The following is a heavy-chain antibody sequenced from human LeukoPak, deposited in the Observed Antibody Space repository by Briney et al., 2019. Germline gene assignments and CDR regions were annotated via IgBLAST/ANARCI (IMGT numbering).Heavy chain of an antibody. D-gene: IGHD6-13*01. Sequence: GGSLRLSCAASGFTFSSYNMNWVRQAPGKGLEWVSYISDSGSTIYYADSVKGRFTISRDNAKNSLYLQMNSLRGEDTAVYYCARGIAAVGPPHLWGQGTLVTVSS. CDR3: ARGIAAVGPPHL. V-gene: IGHV3-48*01. CDR2: ISDSGSTI. J-gene: IGHJ5*02. CDR1: GFTFSSYN.